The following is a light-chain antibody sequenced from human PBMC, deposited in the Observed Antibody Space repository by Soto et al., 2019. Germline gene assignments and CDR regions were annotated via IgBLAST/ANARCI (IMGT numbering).Light chain of an antibody. J-gene: IGKJ4*01. CDR3: QQYDNLPLT. CDR2: DAS. V-gene: IGKV1-33*01. Sequence: DIQMTQSPSCLSASVGDRVTITCQASQDISNYLNWYQQKPGKAPKLLIYDASNLETGVPSRFSGSGSGTDFTFTISSLQPEVIATYYCQQYDNLPLTFGGGTKVEIK. CDR1: QDISNY.